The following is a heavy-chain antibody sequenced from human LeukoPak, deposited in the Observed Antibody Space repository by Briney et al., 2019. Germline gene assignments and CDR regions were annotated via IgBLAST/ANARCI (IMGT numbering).Heavy chain of an antibody. D-gene: IGHD3-10*01. V-gene: IGHV3-30*18. CDR3: AKDQDPTMVRGVITYMDV. CDR1: GFTFSSYG. CDR2: ISYDGSNK. Sequence: PGRSLRLSCAASGFTFSSYGMHWVRQAPGKGLEWVAVISYDGSNKYYADSVKGRFTISRDNSKNTLYPQMNSLRAEDTAVYYCAKDQDPTMVRGVITYMDVWGKGTTVTVSS. J-gene: IGHJ6*03.